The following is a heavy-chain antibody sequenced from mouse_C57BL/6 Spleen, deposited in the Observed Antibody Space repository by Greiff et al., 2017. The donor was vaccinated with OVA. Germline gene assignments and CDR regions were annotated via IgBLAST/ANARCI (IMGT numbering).Heavy chain of an antibody. V-gene: IGHV6-3*01. CDR1: GFTFSNYW. Sequence: EVMLVESGGGLVQPGGSMKLSCVASGFTFSNYWMNWVRQSPEKGLEWVAQIRLKSDNYATHYAESVKGRFTISRDDSKSSVYLQMNNLRAEDTGIYYCTRDYDYDEDFFAYWGQGTLVTVSA. CDR2: IRLKSDNYAT. D-gene: IGHD2-4*01. J-gene: IGHJ3*01. CDR3: TRDYDYDEDFFAY.